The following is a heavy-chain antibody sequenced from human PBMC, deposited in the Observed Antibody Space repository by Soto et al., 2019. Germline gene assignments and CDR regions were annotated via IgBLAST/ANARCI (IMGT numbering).Heavy chain of an antibody. V-gene: IGHV3-48*02. D-gene: IGHD3-10*02. CDR1: GFPISECS. CDR3: VRDRDLYRDMFHADL. Sequence: GGSLRLSCATSGFPISECSMNWVRQAPGKGLEWLAYITIRTGNVLYADSVRGRFTISADNAENSVILQMNSLRDEDSAVYFCVRDRDLYRDMFHADLWGQGTLVTVSS. J-gene: IGHJ4*01. CDR2: ITIRTGNV.